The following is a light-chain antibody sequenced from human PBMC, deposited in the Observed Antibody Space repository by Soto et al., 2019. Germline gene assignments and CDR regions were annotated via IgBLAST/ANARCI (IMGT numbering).Light chain of an antibody. Sequence: VFTQSPTTPSLSHGKRPTLSHGASQSVSSYLAWYQQKPGQAPRLLIYDASNRATGIPARFSGSGSGTDFTLTISSLEPEDFAVYYCQQRSNWPRITFGQGTRLGI. CDR1: QSVSSY. J-gene: IGKJ5*01. CDR2: DAS. V-gene: IGKV3-11*01. CDR3: QQRSNWPRIT.